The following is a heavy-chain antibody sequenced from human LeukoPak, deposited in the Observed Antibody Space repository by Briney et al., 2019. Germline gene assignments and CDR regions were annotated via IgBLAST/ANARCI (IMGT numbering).Heavy chain of an antibody. V-gene: IGHV3-11*04. Sequence: PGGSLRLSCAASGFTFSDYNMRWIRQAPGKGLEWVSSISRSGSTRYYADSVKGRFTISRDNSKNTLYLQMNSLRAEDTAVYYCAKDLSGKVGATALDYWGQGTLVTVSS. CDR1: GFTFSDYN. CDR3: AKDLSGKVGATALDY. D-gene: IGHD1-26*01. J-gene: IGHJ4*02. CDR2: ISRSGSTR.